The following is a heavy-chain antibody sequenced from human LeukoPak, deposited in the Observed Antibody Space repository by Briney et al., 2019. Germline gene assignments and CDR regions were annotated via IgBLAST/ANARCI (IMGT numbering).Heavy chain of an antibody. V-gene: IGHV3-23*01. CDR3: ARDTTYGSGTYSFDY. Sequence: GGSLRLSCAASRFTFSSYGMSWVRQAPGKGLEWVSSISGSGGGTYYADSVKGRFTISRDNSKNTLYLQMNSLRDEDTAVYYCARDTTYGSGTYSFDYWGQGTLVTVSS. J-gene: IGHJ4*02. CDR1: RFTFSSYG. D-gene: IGHD3-10*01. CDR2: ISGSGGGT.